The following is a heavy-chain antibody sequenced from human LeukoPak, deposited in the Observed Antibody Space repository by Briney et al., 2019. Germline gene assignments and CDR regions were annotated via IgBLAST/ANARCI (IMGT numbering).Heavy chain of an antibody. CDR2: ISSSSSYI. V-gene: IGHV3-21*01. CDR1: GFTFSSYS. J-gene: IGHJ4*02. CDR3: ARDLVELADY. D-gene: IGHD1-26*01. Sequence: GGSLRLSCAASGFTFSSYSMNWVRQAPGKGLEWLSSISSSSSYIYYADSVKGRFTISRDNAKNSLYLQMNSLRAEDTAVYYCARDLVELADYWGQGTLVTVSS.